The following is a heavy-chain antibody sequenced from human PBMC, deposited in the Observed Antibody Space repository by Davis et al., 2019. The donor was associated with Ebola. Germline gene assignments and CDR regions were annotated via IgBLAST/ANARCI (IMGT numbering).Heavy chain of an antibody. Sequence: ASVTVSCKASGYTFTGYYMHWVRHAPGQGLEWMGYFDPKYGEPIYAEKFQGRLTLTEDTSTDTAYMELSSLRSEDTAVYYCSVGGQDGGFDYWGQGTLVPVSS. D-gene: IGHD3-16*01. CDR1: GYTFTGYY. V-gene: IGHV1-24*01. CDR2: FDPKYGEP. J-gene: IGHJ4*02. CDR3: SVGGQDGGFDY.